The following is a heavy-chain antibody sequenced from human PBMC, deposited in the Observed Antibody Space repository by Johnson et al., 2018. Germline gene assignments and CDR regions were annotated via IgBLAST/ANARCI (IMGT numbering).Heavy chain of an antibody. CDR2: IDPGDSDP. Sequence: EVQLLESGAEVKKPGESLKISCKGSGYSFTSYWIGWVRQMPGKGLEWMGIIDPGDSDPRTSQSFQGPVIISADKPISTAYPQGSSRKASDTPMYYRARHVSRWRTREPRIVVVPAATDYYDYYMDVWGKGTTVTVSS. D-gene: IGHD2-2*01. J-gene: IGHJ6*03. CDR3: ARHVSRWRTREPRIVVVPAATDYYDYYMDV. CDR1: GYSFTSYW. V-gene: IGHV5-51*01.